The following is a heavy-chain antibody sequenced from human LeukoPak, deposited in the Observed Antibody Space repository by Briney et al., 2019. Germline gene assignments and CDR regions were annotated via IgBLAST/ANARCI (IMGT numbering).Heavy chain of an antibody. CDR3: ARIVDP. CDR1: GFTFNSYT. Sequence: GGSLRLSCAASGFTFNSYTMNWVRQAPGKGLEWVSVIYSGGSTYYADSVKGRFTISRDNSKNTLYLQMNSLRAEDTAVYYCARIVDPWGQGTLVTVSS. J-gene: IGHJ5*02. V-gene: IGHV3-53*01. CDR2: IYSGGST.